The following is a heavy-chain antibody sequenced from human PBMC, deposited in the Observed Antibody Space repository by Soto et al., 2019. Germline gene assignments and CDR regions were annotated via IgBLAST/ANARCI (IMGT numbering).Heavy chain of an antibody. J-gene: IGHJ4*02. V-gene: IGHV3-48*01. CDR1: GFPFSSFA. CDR3: ARQLLWFGEGEYYFDY. D-gene: IGHD3-10*01. Sequence: GGSLRLSCAVSGFPFSSFAMNWVRQAPGRGLEWVSFISDSGSTTYYADSVKGRFTISRDNSKNTLYLQMNSLRAEDTAVYYCARQLLWFGEGEYYFDYWGQGTLVTVSS. CDR2: ISDSGSTT.